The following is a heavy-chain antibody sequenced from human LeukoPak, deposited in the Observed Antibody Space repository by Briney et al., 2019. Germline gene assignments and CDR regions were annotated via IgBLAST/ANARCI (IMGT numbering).Heavy chain of an antibody. CDR3: AKDLRYSYGYDWFDP. CDR1: GFPFSSYW. Sequence: GGSLRLSCVASGFPFSSYWMTWVRQAPGKGLEWVSAISGSGGSTYYADSVKGRFTISRDNSKNTLYLQMNSLRAEDTAVYYCAKDLRYSYGYDWFDPWGQGTLVTVSS. J-gene: IGHJ5*02. CDR2: ISGSGGST. D-gene: IGHD5-18*01. V-gene: IGHV3-23*01.